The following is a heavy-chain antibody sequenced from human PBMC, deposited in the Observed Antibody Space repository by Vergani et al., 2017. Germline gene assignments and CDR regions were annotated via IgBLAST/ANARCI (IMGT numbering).Heavy chain of an antibody. Sequence: QVQLQESGPGLVKPSETLSLPCSVSFDSIRNLYCNWIRQPPGKGLEWIGSINYSENTNYNPSLKTRVTISVDTSKNQFSLTLTSVTAADTAVYYCASDTHSGQRADRWGQGILVTVTS. D-gene: IGHD6-19*01. CDR2: INYSENT. J-gene: IGHJ5*02. CDR3: ASDTHSGQRADR. V-gene: IGHV4-59*11. CDR1: FDSIRNLY.